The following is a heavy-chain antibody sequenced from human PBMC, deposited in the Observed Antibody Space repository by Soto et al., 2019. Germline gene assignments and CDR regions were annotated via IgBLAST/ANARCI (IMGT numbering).Heavy chain of an antibody. CDR2: INAGNGNT. J-gene: IGHJ4*02. V-gene: IGHV1-3*01. CDR3: ARSISMIVGPHYFDS. D-gene: IGHD3-22*01. Sequence: ASVKVSCKASGYTFTSYAMHWVRQAPGQRLEWMGWINAGNGNTKYSQKFQGRVTITRDTSASTAYMELSSLRSEDTAVYYCARSISMIVGPHYFDSWGQGMLVTVSS. CDR1: GYTFTSYA.